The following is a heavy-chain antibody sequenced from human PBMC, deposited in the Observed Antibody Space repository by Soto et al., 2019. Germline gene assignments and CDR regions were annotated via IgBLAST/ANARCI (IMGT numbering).Heavy chain of an antibody. Sequence: ASVKVAWKTAGYIFSGYYMGWVRHAPGQGLEWMGWINPNSGDTNYAQRFKGRVSMTSDTSVNTAYLELSRLRPGDTAVFFCARSHPAYHYHAMGARGQGPTVTLPS. CDR2: INPNSGDT. V-gene: IGHV1-2*02. CDR1: GYIFSGYY. J-gene: IGHJ6*02. CDR3: ARSHPAYHYHAMGA.